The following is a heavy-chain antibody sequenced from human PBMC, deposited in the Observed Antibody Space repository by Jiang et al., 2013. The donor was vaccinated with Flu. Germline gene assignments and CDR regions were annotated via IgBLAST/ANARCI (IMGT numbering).Heavy chain of an antibody. CDR2: INPSGGST. CDR3: ARGHYYDSSGYYYSRGAFDI. V-gene: IGHV1-46*01. Sequence: AEVKKPGASVKVSCKASGYTFTSYYMHWVRQAPGRGLEWMGIINPSGGSTSYAQKFQGRVTMTRDTSTSTVYMELSSLRSEDTAVYYCARGHYYDSSGYYYSRGAFDIWGQGTMVTVSS. CDR1: GYTFTSYY. J-gene: IGHJ3*02. D-gene: IGHD3-22*01.